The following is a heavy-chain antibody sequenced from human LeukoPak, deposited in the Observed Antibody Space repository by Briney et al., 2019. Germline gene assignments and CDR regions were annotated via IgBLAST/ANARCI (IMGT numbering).Heavy chain of an antibody. D-gene: IGHD3-22*01. CDR2: IYYTGSN. V-gene: IGHV4-59*01. CDR1: GGSISSYY. Sequence: SETLSLTCAVSGGSISSYYWSWIQQPPGKGLEWIGYIYYTGSNYYNPSLRSRVTMSVDTSKNQFSLKLSSVTAADTAVYYCARGPLLFDSSGYLLYWDQGTLVTVSS. J-gene: IGHJ4*02. CDR3: ARGPLLFDSSGYLLY.